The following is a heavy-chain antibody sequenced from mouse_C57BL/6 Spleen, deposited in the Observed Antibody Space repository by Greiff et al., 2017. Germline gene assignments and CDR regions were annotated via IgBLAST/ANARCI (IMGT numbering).Heavy chain of an antibody. V-gene: IGHV1-18*01. D-gene: IGHD3-3*01. CDR1: GYTFTDYN. CDR2: INPNNGGT. Sequence: VQLQQSGPELVKPGASVKIPCKACGYTFTDYNMDWVKQSPGKSLEWIGDINPNNGGTIYNQKFKGKATLTVDKSSSTAYMELRSLTSEDTAVYYCARGGLSYYAMDYWGQGTSVTVSS. CDR3: ARGGLSYYAMDY. J-gene: IGHJ4*01.